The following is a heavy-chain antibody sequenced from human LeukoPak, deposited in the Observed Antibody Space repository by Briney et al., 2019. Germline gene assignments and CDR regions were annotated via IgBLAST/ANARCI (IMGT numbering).Heavy chain of an antibody. J-gene: IGHJ5*02. CDR1: GFTFSAYW. Sequence: GGSLRLSCVGSGFTFSAYWTSWVRQGPGKGLDWVASINPDGGATRHVDSVRGRFIMSRDNAQNSLYLQFNSLSAEDTAVYYCARLFGGVTTFDSWGQGSLVTVSS. D-gene: IGHD4-17*01. CDR2: INPDGGAT. CDR3: ARLFGGVTTFDS. V-gene: IGHV3-7*01.